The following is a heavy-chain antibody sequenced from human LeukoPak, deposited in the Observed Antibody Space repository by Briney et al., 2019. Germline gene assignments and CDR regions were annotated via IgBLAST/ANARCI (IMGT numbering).Heavy chain of an antibody. CDR2: GYYTGTT. D-gene: IGHD3-22*01. CDR1: GGSISSYY. CDR3: ARTYYYDSSGYYPFDY. J-gene: IGHJ4*02. Sequence: PSETLSLTCTVSGGSISSYYWTWIRQPPGKGLEWIGYGYYTGTTNYNPSLKSRATISVDTSKNQFSLKLSSVAAADTAVYYCARTYYYDSSGYYPFDYWGQGTLVTVSS. V-gene: IGHV4-59*01.